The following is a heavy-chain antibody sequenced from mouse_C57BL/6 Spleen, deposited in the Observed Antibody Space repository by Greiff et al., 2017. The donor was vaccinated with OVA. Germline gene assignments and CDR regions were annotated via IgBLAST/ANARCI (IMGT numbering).Heavy chain of an antibody. CDR1: GFTFSDYG. V-gene: IGHV5-17*01. J-gene: IGHJ1*03. CDR2: ISSGSSTI. Sequence: EVNLVESGGGLVKPGGSLKLSCAASGFTFSDYGMHWVRQAPEKGLEWVAYISSGSSTIYYADTVKGRFTISRDNAKNTLFLQMTSLRSEDTAMYYCARPAVVDWYFDVWGTGTTVTVSS. D-gene: IGHD1-1*01. CDR3: ARPAVVDWYFDV.